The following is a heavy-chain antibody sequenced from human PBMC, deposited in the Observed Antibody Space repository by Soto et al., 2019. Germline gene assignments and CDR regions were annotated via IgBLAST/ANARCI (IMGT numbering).Heavy chain of an antibody. CDR1: GFTFRSYT. CDR2: ISSSSSTI. J-gene: IGHJ3*02. Sequence: GGSLRLSCAASGFTFRSYTKNWFRQAPGKGLEWVSYISSSSSTIYYADSVKGRFTISRDNAKNSLYLQMNSLRAEDTAVYYFAVIVATNKDAFAIWGQGTMVTVSS. D-gene: IGHD5-12*01. CDR3: AVIVATNKDAFAI. V-gene: IGHV3-48*01.